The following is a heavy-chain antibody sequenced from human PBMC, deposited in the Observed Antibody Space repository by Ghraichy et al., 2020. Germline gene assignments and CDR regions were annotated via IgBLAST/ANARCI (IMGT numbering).Heavy chain of an antibody. CDR1: GFTFSSYA. CDR3: AKETYYYDSSGYYPTY. Sequence: GGSLRLSCAASGFTFSSYAMSWVRQAPGKGLEWVSAISGSGGSTYYADSVKGRFTISRDNSKNTLYLQMNSLRAEDTAVYYCAKETYYYDSSGYYPTYWGQGTLVTVSS. J-gene: IGHJ4*02. D-gene: IGHD3-22*01. V-gene: IGHV3-23*01. CDR2: ISGSGGST.